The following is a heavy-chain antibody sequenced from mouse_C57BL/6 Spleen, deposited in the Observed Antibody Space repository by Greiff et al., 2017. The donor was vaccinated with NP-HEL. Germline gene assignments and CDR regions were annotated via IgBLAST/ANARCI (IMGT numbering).Heavy chain of an antibody. CDR1: GFSLTSYA. CDR2: IWTGGGT. J-gene: IGHJ3*01. D-gene: IGHD2-4*01. CDR3: ARRGYDCDGNWFAY. Sequence: VKLMEPGPGLVAPSQSLSITCTASGFSLTSYAISWVRQPPGKGLEWLGVIWTGGGTNYNSAQISRLSISKDDSKSQVFLKMSSLQTDDTARYYCARRGYDCDGNWFAYWGQGTLVTVSA. V-gene: IGHV2-9-1*01.